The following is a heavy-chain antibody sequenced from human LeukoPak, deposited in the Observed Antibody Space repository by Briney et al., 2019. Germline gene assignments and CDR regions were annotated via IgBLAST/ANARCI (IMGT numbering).Heavy chain of an antibody. CDR3: ARAESGYYYANYYYGMDV. J-gene: IGHJ6*02. Sequence: SVKVSCKASGGTFSSYAISWVRQAPGQGLEWMGGIIPIFGTANYAQKFQGRVTITADESTSTAYMELSSLRSEDTAVYYCARAESGYYYANYYYGMDVWGQGTTVTVSS. CDR1: GGTFSSYA. V-gene: IGHV1-69*13. CDR2: IIPIFGTA. D-gene: IGHD3-22*01.